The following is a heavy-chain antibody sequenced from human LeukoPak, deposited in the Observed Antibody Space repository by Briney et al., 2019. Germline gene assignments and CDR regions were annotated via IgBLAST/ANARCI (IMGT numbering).Heavy chain of an antibody. CDR1: GYTFTSYV. CDR3: ARTSEGYCSGGRCWDCYYYMDV. Sequence: GASVKVSCKASGYTFTSYVIHWVRQAPGQRLEWMGWINAGNGNTKYSQEFQDRVTMTTDTSTSTAYMELRSLRSDDTAVYYCARTSEGYCSGGRCWDCYYYMDVWGKGTTVTVSS. CDR2: INAGNGNT. J-gene: IGHJ6*03. V-gene: IGHV1-3*01. D-gene: IGHD2-15*01.